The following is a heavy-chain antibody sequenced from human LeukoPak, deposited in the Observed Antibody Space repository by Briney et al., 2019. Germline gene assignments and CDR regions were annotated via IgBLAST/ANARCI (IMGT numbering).Heavy chain of an antibody. Sequence: GGSLRLSCAASGSTLSVAAMTWVRQAPGKGLEWVSLIGASGESTYYADSVKGRFTISRDNSKNTLSLQMNSLRVEDTAMYFCAKDIQLSTWGLGTMVTVSS. CDR1: GSTLSVAA. CDR2: IGASGEST. CDR3: AKDIQLST. V-gene: IGHV3-23*01. D-gene: IGHD5-24*01. J-gene: IGHJ3*01.